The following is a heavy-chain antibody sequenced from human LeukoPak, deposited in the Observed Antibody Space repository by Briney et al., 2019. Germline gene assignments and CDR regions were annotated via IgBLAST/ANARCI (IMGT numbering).Heavy chain of an antibody. CDR2: IRSNSDGGTI. CDR1: GFTFSNAW. D-gene: IGHD3-22*01. Sequence: PGGSLRLSCATPGFTFSNAWMNWVRQAPGKGLEWVGRIRSNSDGGTIDSAAPVKGRFTLSRDDSKTTLYLQMNSLQTEDTAVYYCATDFYDSTWGRGTLVTVSS. CDR3: ATDFYDST. V-gene: IGHV3-15*07. J-gene: IGHJ5*02.